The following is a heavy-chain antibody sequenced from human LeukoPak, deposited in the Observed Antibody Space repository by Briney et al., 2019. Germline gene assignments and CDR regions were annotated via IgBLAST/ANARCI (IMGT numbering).Heavy chain of an antibody. CDR3: ARHHFLWFGELLSYFDY. V-gene: IGHV4-4*07. Sequence: PSETLSLTCTVSGGSISSYYWSWIRQPAGKGMEWIGRIYTSGSTNYTPSLKSRVTMSVDTSKNQFSLKLSSVTAADTAVYYCARHHFLWFGELLSYFDYWGQGTLVTVSS. CDR1: GGSISSYY. D-gene: IGHD3-10*01. J-gene: IGHJ4*02. CDR2: IYTSGST.